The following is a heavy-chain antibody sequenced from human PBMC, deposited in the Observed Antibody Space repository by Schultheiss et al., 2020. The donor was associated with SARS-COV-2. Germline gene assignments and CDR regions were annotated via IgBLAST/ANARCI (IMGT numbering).Heavy chain of an antibody. CDR2: INPNSGGT. Sequence: ASVKVSCKASGYTFTGYYMHWVRQAPGQGLEWMGRINPNSGGTNYAQKFQGSVTMTRDTSISTAYMELSSLRSEDTAVYYCARDRGSGWVIDYWGQGTLVTVSS. J-gene: IGHJ4*02. V-gene: IGHV1-2*06. D-gene: IGHD6-19*01. CDR3: ARDRGSGWVIDY. CDR1: GYTFTGYY.